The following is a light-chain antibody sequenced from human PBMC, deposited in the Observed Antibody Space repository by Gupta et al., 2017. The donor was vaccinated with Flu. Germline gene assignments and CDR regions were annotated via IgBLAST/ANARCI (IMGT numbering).Light chain of an antibody. Sequence: DIQMTQSPSSVSASVGDRINITCRASQGISRWLAWYQQKPGKAPKPLIFAASILQSWVASRFSGSGSGTDFTLTINNLQPEDFGTYYCQQANSFPITFGQGTRLQIK. CDR3: QQANSFPIT. CDR2: AAS. CDR1: QGISRW. V-gene: IGKV1-12*01. J-gene: IGKJ5*01.